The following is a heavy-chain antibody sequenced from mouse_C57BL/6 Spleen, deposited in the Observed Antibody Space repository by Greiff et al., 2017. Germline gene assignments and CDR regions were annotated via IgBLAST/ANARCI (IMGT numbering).Heavy chain of an antibody. CDR1: GYTFTSYT. Sequence: QVHVKQSGAELARPGASVKMSCKASGYTFTSYTMHWVKQRPGQGLEWIGYINPSSGYTKYNQKFKDKATLTADKSSSTAYMQLSSLTSEDSAVYYCARGNGSDWFAYWGQGTLVTVSA. J-gene: IGHJ3*01. D-gene: IGHD1-1*01. CDR3: ARGNGSDWFAY. CDR2: INPSSGYT. V-gene: IGHV1-4*01.